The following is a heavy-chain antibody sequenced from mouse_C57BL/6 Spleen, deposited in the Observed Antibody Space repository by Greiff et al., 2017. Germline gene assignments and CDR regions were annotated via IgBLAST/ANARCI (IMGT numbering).Heavy chain of an antibody. J-gene: IGHJ4*01. CDR1: GYTFTDYE. Sequence: QVQLKQSGAELVRPGASVTLSCKASGYTFTDYEMHWVKQTPVHGLEWIGAIDPETGGTAYNQKFKGTAILTADKSSSTAYMELRSLTSEDSAVYYCTRGGYSNYAMDYWGQGTSVTVSS. D-gene: IGHD2-5*01. V-gene: IGHV1-15*01. CDR2: IDPETGGT. CDR3: TRGGYSNYAMDY.